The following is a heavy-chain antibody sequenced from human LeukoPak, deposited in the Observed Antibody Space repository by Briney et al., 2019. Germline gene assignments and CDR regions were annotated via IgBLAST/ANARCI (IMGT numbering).Heavy chain of an antibody. CDR3: ARVTILVATGTDWFDP. CDR1: GYTFTSYS. CDR2: ISAYNGNT. J-gene: IGHJ5*02. Sequence: ASVKVSCKASGYTFTSYSISWVRRAPGQGPEWMGWISAYNGNTNYAQKLQGRVTMTTDTSTSTAYMELRSLRSDDTAVYYCARVTILVATGTDWFDPWGQGTLVTVSS. D-gene: IGHD2-8*02. V-gene: IGHV1-18*01.